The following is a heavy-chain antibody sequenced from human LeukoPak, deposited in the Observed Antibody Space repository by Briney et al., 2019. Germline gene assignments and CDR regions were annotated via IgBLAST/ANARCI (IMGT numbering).Heavy chain of an antibody. Sequence: PGGSLRLSCVASGFAFSRSWMSWVRQAPGKGLEWVDNIQPDGSEQYPVDSVKGRFTISRDNSRNSLYLQMNSLRAEDTAVYYCAELGITMIGGVWGKGTTVTISS. CDR3: AELGITMIGGV. V-gene: IGHV3-7*01. CDR1: GFAFSRSW. D-gene: IGHD3-10*02. J-gene: IGHJ6*04. CDR2: IQPDGSEQ.